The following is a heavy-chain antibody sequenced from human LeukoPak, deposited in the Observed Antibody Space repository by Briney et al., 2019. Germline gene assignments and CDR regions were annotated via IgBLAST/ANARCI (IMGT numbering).Heavy chain of an antibody. CDR2: INHSGST. CDR3: ARPLNDYGDSYNWFDP. J-gene: IGHJ5*02. V-gene: IGHV4-34*01. D-gene: IGHD4-17*01. CDR1: GGSFSGYY. Sequence: KPSETLSLTCAVYGGSFSGYYWSWIRQPPGKGLEWIGEINHSGSTNYNPSLKSRVTISVDTSKNQFSLKLSSVTAADTAVYYCARPLNDYGDSYNWFDPWGQGTLVTVSS.